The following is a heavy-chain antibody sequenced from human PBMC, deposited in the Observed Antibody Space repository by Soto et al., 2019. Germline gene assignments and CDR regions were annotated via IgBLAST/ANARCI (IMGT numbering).Heavy chain of an antibody. J-gene: IGHJ5*02. CDR2: MNPNSGNT. V-gene: IGHV1-8*01. CDR1: GYTFTSYD. Sequence: QVHLVQSGAEVRKPGASVKVSCKASGYTFTSYDINWVRQATGQGLEWMGWMNPNSGNTAYAQKFQGRVTMTTNTSIRTAHMELSSLKSEDTAVYYCARERTRGFDPWGQGTLVTVSS. CDR3: ARERTRGFDP.